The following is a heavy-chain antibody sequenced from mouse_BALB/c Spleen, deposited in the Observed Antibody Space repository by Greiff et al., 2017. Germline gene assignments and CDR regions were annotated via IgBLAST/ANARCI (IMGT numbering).Heavy chain of an antibody. J-gene: IGHJ1*01. V-gene: IGHV5-17*02. D-gene: IGHD1-1*01. CDR3: ARNYGSSYWYFDV. Sequence: EVQGVESGGGLVQPGGSRKLSCAASGFTFSSFGMHWVRQAPEKGLEWVAYISSGISTIYYADTVKGRFTISRDNPKNTLFLQMTSLRSEDTAMYYCARNYGSSYWYFDVWGAGTTVTVSS. CDR1: GFTFSSFG. CDR2: ISSGISTI.